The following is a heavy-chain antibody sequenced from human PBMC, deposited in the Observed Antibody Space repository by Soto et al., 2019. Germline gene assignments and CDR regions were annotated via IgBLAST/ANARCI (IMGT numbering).Heavy chain of an antibody. Sequence: QVQLVESGGGVVQPGRSLRLSCAASGFTFSSYGMHWVRQAPGKGLEWVAVISYDGSNKYYADSVKGRFTISRDNSKNTLYLQMNSLRAEDTAVYYCAKDWYCSSTSCSTPNSWGQGTLVTVSS. CDR2: ISYDGSNK. CDR3: AKDWYCSSTSCSTPNS. V-gene: IGHV3-30*18. CDR1: GFTFSSYG. J-gene: IGHJ5*02. D-gene: IGHD2-2*01.